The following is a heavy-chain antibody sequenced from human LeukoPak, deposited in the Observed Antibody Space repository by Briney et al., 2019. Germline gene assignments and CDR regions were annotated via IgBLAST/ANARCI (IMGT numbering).Heavy chain of an antibody. V-gene: IGHV4-34*01. J-gene: IGHJ5*02. CDR3: ARSPPSGSFYCSSTSCYFGANWFDP. CDR1: GGSFSGYY. D-gene: IGHD2-2*01. Sequence: SETLSLTCAVYGGSFSGYYWSWIRQPPGKGLEWIGEINHSGSTNYNPSLKSRVTISVDRSKNQFSLKLSSVTAADTAVYYCARSPPSGSFYCSSTSCYFGANWFDPWGQGTLVTVSS. CDR2: INHSGST.